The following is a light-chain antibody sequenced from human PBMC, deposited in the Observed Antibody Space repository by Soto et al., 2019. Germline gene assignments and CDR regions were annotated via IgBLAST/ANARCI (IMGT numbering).Light chain of an antibody. J-gene: IGLJ3*02. CDR3: KVWESSSDHWV. CDR1: NIRNKS. CDR2: DAT. V-gene: IGLV3-21*02. Sequence: SYELTQTPSVSVAPGQTARITCGGNNIRNKSVQWYQQKPGQAPVVVVYDATNRPSGIPERFSGSNSGNTATLTISRVEAGDAADYYGKVWESSSDHWVFGGGTQLTVL.